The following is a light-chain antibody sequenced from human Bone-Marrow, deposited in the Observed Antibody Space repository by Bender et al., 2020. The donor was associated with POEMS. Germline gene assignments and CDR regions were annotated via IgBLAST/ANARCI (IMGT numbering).Light chain of an antibody. CDR3: AVWDDSLNGWV. J-gene: IGLJ3*02. Sequence: QSVLTQPPSASGTPGQRVTISCSVCSSNIGAHAVNLYQHLPGTAPKLLIYSSHRRPSEVPDRFSGSRSGTSASLAISGLQSEDEADYYCAVWDDSLNGWVFGGGTKLTVL. V-gene: IGLV1-44*01. CDR1: SSNIGAHA. CDR2: SSH.